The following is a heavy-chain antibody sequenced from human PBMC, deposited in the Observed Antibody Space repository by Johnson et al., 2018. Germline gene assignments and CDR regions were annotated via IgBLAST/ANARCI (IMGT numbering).Heavy chain of an antibody. D-gene: IGHD6-19*01. CDR1: GFSFSGSP. CDR2: IRSKINNYAT. Sequence: VQLQESGGGLVQPGGSLKLSCAASGFSFSGSPMHWVRQASGKGLEWVGRIRSKINNYATAYVASVQGRFTISRDNSKNTLYLQMNSLRAEDTAVYYCAKERYTSGWHYAFDIWGQGTLVTVSS. V-gene: IGHV3-73*02. CDR3: AKERYTSGWHYAFDI. J-gene: IGHJ3*02.